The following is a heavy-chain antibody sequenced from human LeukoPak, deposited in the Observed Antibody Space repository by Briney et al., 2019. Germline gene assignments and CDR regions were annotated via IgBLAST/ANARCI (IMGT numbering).Heavy chain of an antibody. CDR2: IYYSGST. J-gene: IGHJ3*02. Sequence: PSETLSLTCTVSGGSISRYYWSWIRQPPGKGLEWIGYIYYSGSTNYNPSLKSRVTISVDTSKNQFSLKLSSVTAADTAVYYCARELLWFGDPAGAFDIWGQGTMVTVSS. V-gene: IGHV4-59*01. CDR3: ARELLWFGDPAGAFDI. D-gene: IGHD3-10*01. CDR1: GGSISRYY.